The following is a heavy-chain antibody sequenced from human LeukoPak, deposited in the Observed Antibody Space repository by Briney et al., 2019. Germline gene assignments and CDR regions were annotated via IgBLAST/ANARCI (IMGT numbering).Heavy chain of an antibody. CDR3: AKLSYDFWSFTDY. CDR2: ITGSGSST. V-gene: IGHV3-23*01. CDR1: EFTFSNSA. Sequence: GGSLRLSCAASEFTFSNSAMTWVRQAPGKGLEWVSAITGSGSSTYYADSVKGRFTISRDNSKNTLYLQMNSLRAEDTAVYYCAKLSYDFWSFTDYWGQGTLVTVSS. J-gene: IGHJ4*02. D-gene: IGHD3-3*01.